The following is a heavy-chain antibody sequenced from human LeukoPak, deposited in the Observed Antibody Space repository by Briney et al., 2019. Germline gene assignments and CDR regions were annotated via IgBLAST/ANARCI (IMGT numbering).Heavy chain of an antibody. Sequence: GGSLRLSCAASGFTVSSNYMSWIRQAPGKGLEWVSYMSPSGSSTYYAEPVKGRFTVSRDNAKNSLYLEMNSLRGEDTAVYYCATSGTYFDNWGQGTLVTVSS. J-gene: IGHJ4*02. CDR1: GFTVSSNY. CDR3: ATSGTYFDN. D-gene: IGHD1-26*01. CDR2: MSPSGSST. V-gene: IGHV3-11*04.